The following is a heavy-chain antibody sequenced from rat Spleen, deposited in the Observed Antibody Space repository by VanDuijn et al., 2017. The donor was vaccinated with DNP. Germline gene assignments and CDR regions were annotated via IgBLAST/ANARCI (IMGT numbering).Heavy chain of an antibody. CDR3: ARQSYSGPDY. V-gene: IGHV5-25*01. CDR2: ISPSGGST. Sequence: EVQLVESGGGLVQPGRSLKLSCAASGFTFSNYDMAWVRQAPTKGLEWVASISPSGGSTYYRDSVKGRFTVSRDNAKSTLYLQMDSLRSEDTATYYCARQSYSGPDYWGQGVMVTVSS. J-gene: IGHJ2*01. CDR1: GFTFSNYD. D-gene: IGHD1-1*01.